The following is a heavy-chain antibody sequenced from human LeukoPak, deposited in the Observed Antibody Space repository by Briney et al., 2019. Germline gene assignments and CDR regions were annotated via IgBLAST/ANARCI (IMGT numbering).Heavy chain of an antibody. D-gene: IGHD2-15*01. CDR2: INHSGST. CDR3: ARHLHCSGGSCYAYPVDY. V-gene: IGHV4-34*01. CDR1: GFTFSDYY. J-gene: IGHJ4*02. Sequence: GSLRLSCAASGFTFSDYYMSWIRQPPGKGLEWIGEINHSGSTNYNPSLKSRVTISVDTSKNQFSLKLSSVTAADTAVYYCARHLHCSGGSCYAYPVDYWGQGTLVTVSS.